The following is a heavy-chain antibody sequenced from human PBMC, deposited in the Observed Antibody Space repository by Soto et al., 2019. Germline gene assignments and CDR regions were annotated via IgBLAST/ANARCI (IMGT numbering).Heavy chain of an antibody. J-gene: IGHJ4*02. CDR2: INSDGSHT. CDR1: GFTFSSYW. Sequence: PGGSLRLSCEASGFTFSSYWVHWVRQAPGKGLVWVSHINSDGSHTTYADSVKGRFTISRDNAKNTLYLQMNSLRAEDTAVYYCARSNYPFSFDYWGQGTPVTV. V-gene: IGHV3-74*01. D-gene: IGHD4-4*01. CDR3: ARSNYPFSFDY.